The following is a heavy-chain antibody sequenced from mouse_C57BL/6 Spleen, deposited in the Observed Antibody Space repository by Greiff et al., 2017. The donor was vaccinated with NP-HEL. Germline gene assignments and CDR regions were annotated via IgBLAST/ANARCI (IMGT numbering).Heavy chain of an antibody. J-gene: IGHJ1*03. CDR3: ARTTGFYWYFDV. D-gene: IGHD4-1*02. V-gene: IGHV5-17*01. CDR1: GFTFSDYG. CDR2: ISSGSSTI. Sequence: EVKVVESGGGLVKPGGSLKLSCAASGFTFSDYGMHWVRQAPEKGLEWVAYISSGSSTIYYADTVKGRFTISRDNAKNTLFLQMTSLRSEDTAMYYCARTTGFYWYFDVWGTGTTVTVSS.